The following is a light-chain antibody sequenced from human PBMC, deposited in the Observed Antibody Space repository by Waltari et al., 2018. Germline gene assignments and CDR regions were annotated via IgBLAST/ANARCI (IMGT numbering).Light chain of an antibody. Sequence: ENVMNQNPITLTVTQEQPASITSKSSQSLLHTDGQTYLYWFLQKPGQSPQLLMYELSSRFSGVPDRFSASGSGTDFTLKISRVEAEDVGVYYCMQGLSLPWTFGQGTKVEIK. CDR3: MQGLSLPWT. CDR1: QSLLHTDGQTY. J-gene: IGKJ1*01. CDR2: ELS. V-gene: IGKV2-29*02.